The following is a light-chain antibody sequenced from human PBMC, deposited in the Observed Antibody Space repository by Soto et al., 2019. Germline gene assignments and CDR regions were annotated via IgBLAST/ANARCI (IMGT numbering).Light chain of an antibody. CDR2: GNS. Sequence: QSVLTQPPSVSGAPGQRVTISCTGSSSNIGAGYDVHWYQQLPGTAPKLLIYGNSNRPTRVPDRFSGSKSGTSASLAITGLRAEDDADYSCQPYDTSPSGWGVFGGGTTLTVL. CDR3: QPYDTSPSGWGV. J-gene: IGLJ3*02. V-gene: IGLV1-40*01. CDR1: SSNIGAGYD.